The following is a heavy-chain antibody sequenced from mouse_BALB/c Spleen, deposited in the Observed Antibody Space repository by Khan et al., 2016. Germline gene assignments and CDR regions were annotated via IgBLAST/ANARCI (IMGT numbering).Heavy chain of an antibody. CDR1: GYAFSGYW. CDR3: ARGTPFAS. V-gene: IGHV1-80*01. Sequence: QVQLKESGAELVRPGPSVKISCKASGYAFSGYWMNWVKQRPGQGLEWIGQIYPGDGDTNYNGKFKGKATLTADKSSSTAYMQLSSLTSDDSAVYFCARGTPFASWGQGTLVTVSA. D-gene: IGHD2-14*01. CDR2: IYPGDGDT. J-gene: IGHJ3*01.